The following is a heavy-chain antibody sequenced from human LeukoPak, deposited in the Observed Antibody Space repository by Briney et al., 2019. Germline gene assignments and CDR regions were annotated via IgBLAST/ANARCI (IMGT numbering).Heavy chain of an antibody. D-gene: IGHD6-13*01. CDR3: ARVAAAAGTYFDY. CDR2: ISSNGGST. Sequence: GRSLRLSCAASGFTFSSYAMHWVRQAPGKGLEYVSAISSNGGSTYYANSVKGRFTISRDNSKNTLYLQMGSLRAEDMAVYYCARVAAAAGTYFDYWGQGTLVTVSS. J-gene: IGHJ4*02. V-gene: IGHV3-64*01. CDR1: GFTFSSYA.